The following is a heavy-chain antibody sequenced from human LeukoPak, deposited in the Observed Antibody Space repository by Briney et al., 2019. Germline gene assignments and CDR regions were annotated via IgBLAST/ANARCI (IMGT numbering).Heavy chain of an antibody. CDR3: ASSSSSWYKSLNWFDP. CDR1: GGSISSYY. V-gene: IGHV4-59*08. Sequence: SETLSLTCTVSGGSISSYYWSWIRQPPGKGLEWIGYIYYSGSTNYNPSLKSRVTISVDTSKNQFSLKLSSVTAADTAVYYCASSSSSWYKSLNWFDPWGQGTLVTVSS. CDR2: IYYSGST. J-gene: IGHJ5*02. D-gene: IGHD6-13*01.